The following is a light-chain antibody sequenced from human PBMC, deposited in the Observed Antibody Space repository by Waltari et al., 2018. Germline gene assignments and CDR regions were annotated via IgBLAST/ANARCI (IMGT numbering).Light chain of an antibody. J-gene: IGKJ3*01. CDR3: QLYGSSPLFT. V-gene: IGKV3-20*01. CDR1: PTISSTY. CDR2: SAS. Sequence: DIVLTQSPDTLSLSPGETATLSGRASPTISSTYLAWYQQKPGQAPRLLIHSASRRATAIPDRFSGSGSGTDFTLTVSRLEPDDFAVYYCQLYGSSPLFTFGPGTKVEIK.